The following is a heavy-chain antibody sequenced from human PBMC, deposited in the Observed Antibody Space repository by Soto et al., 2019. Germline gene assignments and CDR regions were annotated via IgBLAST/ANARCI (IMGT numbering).Heavy chain of an antibody. CDR2: IYYSGST. CDR3: ARETTVTTRGIFDY. V-gene: IGHV4-31*03. D-gene: IGHD4-17*01. J-gene: IGHJ4*02. Sequence: SETLSLTCTVSGGSISSGGYYWSWIRQHPGKGLEWIGYIYYSGSTYYNPSLKSRVTISVDTSKNQFSLKLSSVTAADTAVYYCARETTVTTRGIFDYWGQGTLVTVSS. CDR1: GGSISSGGYY.